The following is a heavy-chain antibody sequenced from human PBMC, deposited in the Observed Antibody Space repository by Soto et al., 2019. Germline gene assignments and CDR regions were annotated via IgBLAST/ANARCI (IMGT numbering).Heavy chain of an antibody. J-gene: IGHJ4*02. CDR2: IYYSGST. CDR3: ARGNATYYDFWSGPSKYYFDY. CDR1: GGSISSYY. Sequence: PSETLSLTCTVSGGSISSYYWSWIRQPPGKGLEWIGYIYYSGSTNYNPSLKSRVTISVDTSKNQFSLKLSSVTAADTAVYYCARGNATYYDFWSGPSKYYFDYWGQGTLVTVSS. D-gene: IGHD3-3*01. V-gene: IGHV4-59*01.